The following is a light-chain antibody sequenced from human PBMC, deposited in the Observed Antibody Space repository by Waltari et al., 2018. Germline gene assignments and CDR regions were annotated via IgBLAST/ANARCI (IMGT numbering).Light chain of an antibody. Sequence: DIVMTQSPDSLDVSPGERATIDCTSCQSVLYSPNNKNYLAWYQQKPGQPPKLLIYWASTRESGVPDRFSGSGSGTDFTLTISSLQAEDVAVYYCQQYYSTPQTFGGGTKVEIK. CDR1: QSVLYSPNNKNY. CDR3: QQYYSTPQT. J-gene: IGKJ4*01. CDR2: WAS. V-gene: IGKV4-1*01.